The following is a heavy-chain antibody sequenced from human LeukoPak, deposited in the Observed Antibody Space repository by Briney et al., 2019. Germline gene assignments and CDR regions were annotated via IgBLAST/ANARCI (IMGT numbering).Heavy chain of an antibody. Sequence: GRSLRLSCAASGFTFSSYAMHWVRQAPGKGLEWVAVISYDGSNKYYADSVKGRFTSSRDNSKNTLYLQMNSLRAEDTAVYYCARDLVGYALGIMDVWGKGTTVTVSS. J-gene: IGHJ6*04. CDR1: GFTFSSYA. CDR2: ISYDGSNK. CDR3: ARDLVGYALGIMDV. V-gene: IGHV3-30*04. D-gene: IGHD2-2*01.